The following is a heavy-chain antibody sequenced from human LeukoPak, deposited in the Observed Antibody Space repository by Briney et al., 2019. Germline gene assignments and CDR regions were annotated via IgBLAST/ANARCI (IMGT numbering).Heavy chain of an antibody. J-gene: IGHJ3*02. Sequence: PSETLSLTCTVSGGSIRSYYWSWIRQPPGKGLEWIGYIFYSGSTNYNPSLKSRLTISVDTSKSQFSLKLTSVTAADTAVYYCARASCSSSSCPGAFDIWGQGTMVTVSS. CDR2: IFYSGST. CDR3: ARASCSSSSCPGAFDI. CDR1: GGSIRSYY. V-gene: IGHV4-59*01. D-gene: IGHD2-2*01.